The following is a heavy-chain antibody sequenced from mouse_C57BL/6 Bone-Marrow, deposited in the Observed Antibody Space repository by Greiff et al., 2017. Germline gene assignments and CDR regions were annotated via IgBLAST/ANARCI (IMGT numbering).Heavy chain of an antibody. D-gene: IGHD1-1*01. Sequence: VKLMESGAELARPGASVKLSCKASGYTFTSYGISWVKQSTGQGLEWIGEIYPRSGNTYYNEKFKGKATLTADKSSSTAYMELRSLTSEDSAVYFCARNPDYYGSSYDWYFDVWGTGTTVTVSS. V-gene: IGHV1-81*01. CDR3: ARNPDYYGSSYDWYFDV. CDR2: IYPRSGNT. CDR1: GYTFTSYG. J-gene: IGHJ1*03.